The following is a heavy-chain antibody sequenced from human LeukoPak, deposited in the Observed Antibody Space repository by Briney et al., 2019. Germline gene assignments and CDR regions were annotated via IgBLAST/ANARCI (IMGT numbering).Heavy chain of an antibody. V-gene: IGHV4-59*06. J-gene: IGHJ6*02. CDR1: GGSISSHY. CDR3: ARAPSPLYYYGMDV. Sequence: SETLSLTCTVSGGSISSHYWSWIRQHPGKGLEWIGYIYYSGSTYYNPSLKSRVTISVDTSKNQFSLKLSSVTAADTAVYYCARAPSPLYYYGMDVWGQGTTVTVSS. CDR2: IYYSGST.